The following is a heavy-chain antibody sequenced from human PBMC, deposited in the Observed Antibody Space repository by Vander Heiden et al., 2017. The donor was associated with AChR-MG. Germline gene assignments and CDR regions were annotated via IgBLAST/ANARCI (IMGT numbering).Heavy chain of an antibody. D-gene: IGHD4-4*01. J-gene: IGHJ4*02. CDR3: ARPKLQKPYFDY. CDR2: INAGNGNT. Sequence: QVQLVQSGAEVKKPGASVKVSCKASGYTFTSYAMHWVRQAPGQRLEWMGWINAGNGNTKYSQKFQGRVTITRDTSASTAYMELSSLRSEDTAVYYCARPKLQKPYFDYWGQGTLVTVSS. CDR1: GYTFTSYA. V-gene: IGHV1-3*01.